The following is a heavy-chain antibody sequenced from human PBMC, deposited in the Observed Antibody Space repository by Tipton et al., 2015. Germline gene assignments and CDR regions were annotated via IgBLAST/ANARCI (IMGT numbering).Heavy chain of an antibody. CDR1: GDRAFSKSVL. CDR2: TYYRSKWYS. J-gene: IGHJ3*02. CDR3: ARGRNNAFDI. V-gene: IGHV6-1*01. Sequence: GLVKPSQTLSLTCAISGDRAFSKSVLWNWTSQQQSRGLEWLGNTYYRSKWYSDYAVSVKSRITINSDTSKNQFSPQLNSVTPEDTAVYYCARGRNNAFDIWGQGTLVTVSS.